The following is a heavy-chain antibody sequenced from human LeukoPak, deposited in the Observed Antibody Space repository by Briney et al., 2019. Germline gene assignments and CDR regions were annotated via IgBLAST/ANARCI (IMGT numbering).Heavy chain of an antibody. J-gene: IGHJ6*02. Sequence: PGGSLRLSCAASGFTFSSYWMSWVRQAPGKGLEWVANIKQDGSEKYYVDSVKGQFTISRDNAKNSLYLQMNSLRAEDTAVYYCARSLGAPYYYYGMDVWGQGTTVTVSS. CDR1: GFTFSSYW. D-gene: IGHD1-26*01. V-gene: IGHV3-7*01. CDR3: ARSLGAPYYYYGMDV. CDR2: IKQDGSEK.